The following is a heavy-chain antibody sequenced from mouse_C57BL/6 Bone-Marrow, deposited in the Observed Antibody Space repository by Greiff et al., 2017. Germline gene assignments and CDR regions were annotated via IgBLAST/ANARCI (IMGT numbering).Heavy chain of an antibody. J-gene: IGHJ2*01. CDR3: ARQSGTGDYFDY. D-gene: IGHD1-3*01. CDR2: ISNGGGST. V-gene: IGHV5-12*01. Sequence: EVQLVESGGGLVQPGGSLKLSCAASGFTFSDYYMYWVRQTPEKRLEWVAYISNGGGSTYYPDTVKGRFTISRDNAKNTLYLHMSRLKSEDTAMYYCARQSGTGDYFDYWGQGTTLTVSS. CDR1: GFTFSDYY.